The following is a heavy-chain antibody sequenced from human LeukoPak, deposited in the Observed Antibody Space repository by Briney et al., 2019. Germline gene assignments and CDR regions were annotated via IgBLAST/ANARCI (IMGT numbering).Heavy chain of an antibody. V-gene: IGHV4-4*07. CDR1: GGSISGYF. CDR2: IYATGTT. J-gene: IGHJ1*01. D-gene: IGHD3-16*02. Sequence: PSETPSLTCTVSGGSISGYFCSWIRQPAGKGLEWIGRIYATGTTNYNPSLKSRVTMSVDTSKNQFSLDLTSVTAADTAVYYCAREGGGSNRCLDWGQGTLVTVSS. CDR3: AREGGGSNRCLD.